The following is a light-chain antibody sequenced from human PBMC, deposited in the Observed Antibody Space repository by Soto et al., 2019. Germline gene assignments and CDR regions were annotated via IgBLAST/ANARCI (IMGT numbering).Light chain of an antibody. J-gene: IGKJ1*01. CDR1: QFVSSR. CDR2: DTS. CDR3: QEYIQWPPGM. Sequence: DIVVTQSPATLSASPGERVTLSCRASQFVSSRLAWYQRRPGQVPRLLIYDTSTRAPAISARFSGSGSGTEFTLTISSLQSEDFAVYYCQEYIQWPPGMFGPGTTVDIK. V-gene: IGKV3-15*01.